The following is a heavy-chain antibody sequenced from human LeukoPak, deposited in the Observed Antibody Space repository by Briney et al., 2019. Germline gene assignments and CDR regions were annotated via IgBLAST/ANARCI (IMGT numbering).Heavy chain of an antibody. V-gene: IGHV3-23*01. Sequence: GGSLRLSCAASGVTFSNYIMHWVRPAPGKGLEWVSTINGNGAATYYADSFKGRFLISRDDSKSTVYLRMNKLRVEDSGLYYCANGLAASGNFLLRDYYYFIDVWGKGTTVIVS. CDR3: ANGLAASGNFLLRDYYYFIDV. D-gene: IGHD1-26*01. CDR1: GVTFSNYI. CDR2: INGNGAAT. J-gene: IGHJ6*03.